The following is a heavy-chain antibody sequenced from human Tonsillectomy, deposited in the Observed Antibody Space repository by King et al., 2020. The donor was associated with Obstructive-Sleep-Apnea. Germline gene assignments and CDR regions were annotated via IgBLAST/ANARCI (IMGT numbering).Heavy chain of an antibody. CDR2: ISSSSIYI. D-gene: IGHD3-22*01. CDR3: ARAWGDYYDSSGIDY. J-gene: IGHJ4*02. Sequence: VQLVESGGGLVNPGGSLRLSCAASGFTFSSYSMNWVRQAPGKGLEWVSSISSSSIYIYYADSVKGRFTISRDNAKNSLYLQMNSLRAEDTAVYYCARAWGDYYDSSGIDYWGQGTLVTVSS. V-gene: IGHV3-21*01. CDR1: GFTFSSYS.